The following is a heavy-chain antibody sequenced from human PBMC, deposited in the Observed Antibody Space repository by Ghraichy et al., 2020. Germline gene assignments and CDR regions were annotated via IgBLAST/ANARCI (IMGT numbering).Heavy chain of an antibody. CDR2: ISSDGSHI. CDR1: GFTFSSFA. D-gene: IGHD3-10*01. Sequence: GGSLRLSCAASGFTFSSFAIHWVRQTPGKGLEWVAVISSDGSHIYYADSATGRFTISRDNSKNALYLQMNSLRAEDTAMYSCARSLVRGFWYVDLWGRGTLVTVSS. J-gene: IGHJ2*01. CDR3: ARSLVRGFWYVDL. V-gene: IGHV3-30*04.